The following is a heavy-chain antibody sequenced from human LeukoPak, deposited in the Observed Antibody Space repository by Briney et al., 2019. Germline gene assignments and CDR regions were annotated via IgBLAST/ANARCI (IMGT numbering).Heavy chain of an antibody. D-gene: IGHD6-19*01. J-gene: IGHJ3*02. CDR3: AEDLMDTSAWYGAFDI. CDR1: GYTFTNYV. V-gene: IGHV1-3*01. CDR2: INAGTGYT. Sequence: ASVKVSCKASGYTFTNYVMHWVRQAPGQRLEWMGWINAGTGYTKYSQNSQGRVTFSRDESASTAYMELSSLRSEDTAVYYCAEDLMDTSAWYGAFDIWGQGTMVTVSS.